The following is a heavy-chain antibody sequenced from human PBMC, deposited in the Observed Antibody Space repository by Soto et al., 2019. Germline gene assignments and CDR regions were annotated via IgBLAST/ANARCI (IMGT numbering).Heavy chain of an antibody. V-gene: IGHV4-59*01. J-gene: IGHJ5*02. CDR1: GGSISSCY. Sequence: PSETLSLTCTVSGGSISSCYWSWIRQPPGKGLEWIGYIYYSGSTNYNPSLKSRVTISVDTSKNQFSLKLSSVTAADTAVYYCARAPAYYYDSSGYSPNWLDPSGPAPLVTVSS. D-gene: IGHD3-22*01. CDR2: IYYSGST. CDR3: ARAPAYYYDSSGYSPNWLDP.